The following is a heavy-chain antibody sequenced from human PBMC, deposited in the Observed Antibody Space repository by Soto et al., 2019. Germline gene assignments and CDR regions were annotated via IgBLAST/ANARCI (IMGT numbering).Heavy chain of an antibody. CDR1: GGSISNYY. Sequence: QVQLQESGPGLVKPSETLSLTFTVSGGSISNYYWSWIRQPPGKGLEWIGYIYYTGRTNYNPSLKSPVTISVDTSKSRFALKLNSVSAEDTAVYYCARHLDVVATMFDYWGQGTLVTVSS. J-gene: IGHJ4*02. V-gene: IGHV4-59*08. CDR3: ARHLDVVATMFDY. CDR2: IYYTGRT. D-gene: IGHD5-12*01.